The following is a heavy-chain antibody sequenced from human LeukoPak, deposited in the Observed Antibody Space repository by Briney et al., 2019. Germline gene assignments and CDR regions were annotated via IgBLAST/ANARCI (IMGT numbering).Heavy chain of an antibody. D-gene: IGHD6-6*01. Sequence: ASVKVSCKASGYTFSSYGISWVRQAPGQGLEWMGWISSYNGNTNYAQKLQGRVTMTTDTSTSTAYMELRSLRSDDAAVYYCARAYSSSYQFYYYYYMDVWGKGTTVTVSS. CDR1: GYTFSSYG. CDR2: ISSYNGNT. V-gene: IGHV1-18*01. CDR3: ARAYSSSYQFYYYYYMDV. J-gene: IGHJ6*03.